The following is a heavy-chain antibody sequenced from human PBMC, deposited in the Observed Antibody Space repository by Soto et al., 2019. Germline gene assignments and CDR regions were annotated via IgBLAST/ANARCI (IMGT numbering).Heavy chain of an antibody. CDR1: GFTFSTYW. CDR3: TRGTRVGGFGELQC. J-gene: IGHJ4*02. Sequence: EVQLVESGGGLVQPGGYLRLSCAASGFTFSTYWMHCVRQVPGKGLMWVSRIIGDGSNTNYADSVKGRFTISRDNAKNTLYLQMNSRTDEATAVYYCTRGTRVGGFGELQCWRQGLMVTVSS. V-gene: IGHV3-74*01. CDR2: IIGDGSNT. D-gene: IGHD3-10*01.